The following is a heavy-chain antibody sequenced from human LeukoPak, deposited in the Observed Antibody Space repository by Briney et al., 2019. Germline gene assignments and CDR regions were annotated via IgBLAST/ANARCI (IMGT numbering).Heavy chain of an antibody. Sequence: GGSLRLSCAASGSTFSTYWRHWVRQPPGKGLVWVSRIKSDGTTNYADSVKPRFTISRDNAKNTASLQINSLRPKDTGVYYCARAPSEIGGYYPEYFRHWGQGTLVTVSS. V-gene: IGHV3-74*01. CDR3: ARAPSEIGGYYPEYFRH. J-gene: IGHJ1*01. CDR1: GSTFSTYW. D-gene: IGHD3-22*01. CDR2: IKSDGTT.